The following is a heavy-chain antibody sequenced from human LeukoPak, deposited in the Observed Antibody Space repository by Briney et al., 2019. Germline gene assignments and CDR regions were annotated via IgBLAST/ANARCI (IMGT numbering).Heavy chain of an antibody. CDR3: ARAPDHRSNFHDF. CDR1: GYTFTSSF. V-gene: IGHV1-46*01. J-gene: IGHJ4*02. CDR2: INPSGGGT. Sequence: ASVKVSCKASGYTFTSSFMHWVRQAPGQGLEWMGIINPSGGGTTYAQQFQGRLTMTRDTSTSTVYMQLSSLRSEDTAVYYCARAPDHRSNFHDFWGQGTLVTVSS. D-gene: IGHD2/OR15-2a*01.